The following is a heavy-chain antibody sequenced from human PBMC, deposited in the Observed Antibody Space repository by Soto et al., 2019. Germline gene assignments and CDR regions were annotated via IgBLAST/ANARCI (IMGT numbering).Heavy chain of an antibody. D-gene: IGHD4-17*01. CDR3: ARAGTTVTTAWYFDL. CDR1: GFTFSSYA. V-gene: IGHV3-30-3*01. CDR2: ISYDGSHK. J-gene: IGHJ2*01. Sequence: QVQLVESGGGVVQPGRSLRLSCAASGFTFSSYAIHWVRQAPGKGLEWVAGISYDGSHKYYADSVKDRFTISRDSSNNTLYVQMSSLRAEDKAVYYCARAGTTVTTAWYFDLWGRCTLVTVSS.